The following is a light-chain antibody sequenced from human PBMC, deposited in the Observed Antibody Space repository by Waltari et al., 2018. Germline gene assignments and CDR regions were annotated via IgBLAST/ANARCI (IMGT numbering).Light chain of an antibody. V-gene: IGKV3-15*01. CDR1: QSVSSN. J-gene: IGKJ1*01. CDR2: VAS. CDR3: QQYNHWPQVT. Sequence: EIVLIQSLATRAVSPGESATLSCMASQSVSSNLAGYQHKPGQAPRLLIYVASTRATDIPARFSGSGSGTEFTLTISSLRSDDSAIYYCQQYNHWPQVTFGQGTKVEIK.